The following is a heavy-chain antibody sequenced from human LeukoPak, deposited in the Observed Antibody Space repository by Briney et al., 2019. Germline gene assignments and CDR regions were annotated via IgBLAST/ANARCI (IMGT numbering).Heavy chain of an antibody. D-gene: IGHD6-13*01. J-gene: IGHJ4*02. CDR2: IWYDGSNK. Sequence: GGPLRLSCAASGFTFSSYGMHWVRQAPGKGLEWVAVIWYDGSNKYYADSVMGRFTISRDNSKNTLYLQMNSLRAEDTAVYYCARSTYTAAAGAPDYWGQGTLVTVSS. V-gene: IGHV3-33*01. CDR3: ARSTYTAAAGAPDY. CDR1: GFTFSSYG.